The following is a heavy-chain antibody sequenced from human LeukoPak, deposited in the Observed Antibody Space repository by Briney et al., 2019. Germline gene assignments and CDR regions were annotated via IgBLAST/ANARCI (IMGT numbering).Heavy chain of an antibody. J-gene: IGHJ5*02. Sequence: SETLSLTCTVSGGSITSSSYYWGWIRQPPGKGPEWIGSIYYSGSTNYNPSLKSRVTISLDTSKNQFSLKLSSVTAADTAVYYCARDSVTTPRFLSSNWFDPWGQGTLVTVSS. D-gene: IGHD3-3*01. CDR1: GGSITSSSYY. CDR2: IYYSGST. CDR3: ARDSVTTPRFLSSNWFDP. V-gene: IGHV4-39*07.